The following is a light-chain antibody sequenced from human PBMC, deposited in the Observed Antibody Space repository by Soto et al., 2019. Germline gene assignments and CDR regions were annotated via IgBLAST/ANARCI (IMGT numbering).Light chain of an antibody. Sequence: DIVMTQSPLSLPVTPGEPASISCRSSQSLLHSDGYNYLDWYLQKPGQSPQVLIYFGFNRASGVPDRVSGSGSGTDFTLRISRVEAEDVGIYYCMQALQTPYTFGQGTKVEIK. V-gene: IGKV2-28*01. CDR2: FGF. J-gene: IGKJ2*01. CDR3: MQALQTPYT. CDR1: QSLLHSDGYNY.